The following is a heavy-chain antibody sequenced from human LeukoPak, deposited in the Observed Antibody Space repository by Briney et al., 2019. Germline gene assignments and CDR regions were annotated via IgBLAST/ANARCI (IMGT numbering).Heavy chain of an antibody. CDR2: IRQDGSDK. CDR3: ARDRDCGDGGCYPDFDN. CDR1: GFTFSSNW. V-gene: IGHV3-7*01. J-gene: IGHJ4*02. Sequence: PGGSLRLSCAASGFTFSSNWMSWVRQAPGKGLEWVANIRQDGSDKYYMDSVKGRFTISRDNAKNSLSLQMNSLRVEDTAVYYCARDRDCGDGGCYPDFDNWGQGVRVTVSS. D-gene: IGHD2-15*01.